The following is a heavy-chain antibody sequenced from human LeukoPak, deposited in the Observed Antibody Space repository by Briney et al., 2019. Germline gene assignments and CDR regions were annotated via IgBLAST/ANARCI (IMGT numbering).Heavy chain of an antibody. CDR2: INHSGST. V-gene: IGHV4-34*01. CDR3: ARAVRGQPFDI. D-gene: IGHD3-10*01. Sequence: SETLSLTCAVYGGSFSGYYWSWIRQPPGKGLEWIGEINHSGSTNYNPSLKSRVTISVDTSKNQFSLQLNSVTPEDTAVYYCARAVRGQPFDIWGQGTMVTVSS. CDR1: GGSFSGYY. J-gene: IGHJ3*02.